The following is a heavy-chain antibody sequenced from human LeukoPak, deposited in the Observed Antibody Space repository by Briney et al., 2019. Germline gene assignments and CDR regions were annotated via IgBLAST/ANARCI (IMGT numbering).Heavy chain of an antibody. CDR2: ISYDGSNK. Sequence: PGRSLRLSRAASGFTFSSYAMHWVRQAPGEGLEWVAVISYDGSNKYYADSVKGRFTISRDNSKNTVYLQMNSLRVDDTAMYYCARDGTDYWGQGTLATVSS. V-gene: IGHV3-30*04. D-gene: IGHD1-26*01. CDR3: ARDGTDY. CDR1: GFTFSSYA. J-gene: IGHJ4*02.